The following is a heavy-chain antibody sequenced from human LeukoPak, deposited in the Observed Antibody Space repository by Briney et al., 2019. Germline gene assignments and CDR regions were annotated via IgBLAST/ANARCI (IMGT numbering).Heavy chain of an antibody. CDR3: ARGVSSIAARPVDY. V-gene: IGHV4-61*02. CDR1: GGSISSGSYY. D-gene: IGHD6-6*01. J-gene: IGHJ4*02. Sequence: SETLSLTCTVSGGSISSGSYYWSWIRRPAEKGLEWVGRIYTSGSTNYNPSLKSRVTISVDTSKNQFSLKLSSVTAADTAVYYCARGVSSIAARPVDYWGQGTLVTVS. CDR2: IYTSGST.